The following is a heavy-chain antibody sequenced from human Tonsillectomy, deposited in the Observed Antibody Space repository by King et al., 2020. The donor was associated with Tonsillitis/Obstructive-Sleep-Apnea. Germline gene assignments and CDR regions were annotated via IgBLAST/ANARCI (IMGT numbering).Heavy chain of an antibody. CDR1: GGSISSSSYY. Sequence: QLQESGPGLVKPLETLSLTCTVSGGSISSSSYYWGWIRQPPGKGLEWIGSIYYSGSTYYNPSLKSRVTIYVDTSKNQVSLKLSSVTAADTAVYYCESSLGYSGYDYKDYWGQGTLVTVSS. CDR3: ESSLGYSGYDYKDY. CDR2: IYYSGST. J-gene: IGHJ4*02. D-gene: IGHD5-12*01. V-gene: IGHV4-39*01.